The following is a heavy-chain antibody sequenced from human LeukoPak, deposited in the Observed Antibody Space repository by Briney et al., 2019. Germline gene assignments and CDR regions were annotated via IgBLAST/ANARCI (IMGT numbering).Heavy chain of an antibody. CDR1: GFTFSSYW. CDR3: ARDVTMVRGADRGFDY. Sequence: GGSLRLSCAASGFTFSSYWMSWVRQAPGKGLEWVANIKQDGSEKYYVDSVKGRFTISRDNAKNSLYLQMNSLRAEDTAVYYCARDVTMVRGADRGFDYWGQGTLVTVSS. CDR2: IKQDGSEK. D-gene: IGHD3-10*01. V-gene: IGHV3-7*01. J-gene: IGHJ4*02.